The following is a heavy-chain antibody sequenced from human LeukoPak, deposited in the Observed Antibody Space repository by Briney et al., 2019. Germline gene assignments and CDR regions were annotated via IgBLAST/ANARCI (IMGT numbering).Heavy chain of an antibody. CDR2: IRQDGGEK. CDR3: ARDNEGPSVW. Sequence: GGSLRLSCAASGFTFSNYWMSWVRQAPGKGLEWLINIRQDGGEKYYVDSVKGRFTISRDNAKNSLYLQMNSLRAEDTAVYYCARDNEGPSVWWGQGTLVTVSS. V-gene: IGHV3-7*05. J-gene: IGHJ4*02. CDR1: GFTFSNYW. D-gene: IGHD2-8*01.